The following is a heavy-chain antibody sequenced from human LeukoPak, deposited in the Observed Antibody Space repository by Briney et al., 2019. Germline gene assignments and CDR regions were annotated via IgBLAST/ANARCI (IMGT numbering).Heavy chain of an antibody. J-gene: IGHJ4*02. CDR1: GFTVSSNY. Sequence: GGSLRLSCSASGFTVSSNYMSWVRHAPGKGLEWVSVIYSGGSTYYADSVKSRFTISRDNSKNTLYLQMNSLRAEDTAVYYCARVGSSGWYQGNFDYWGQGTLVTVSS. CDR2: IYSGGST. D-gene: IGHD6-19*01. CDR3: ARVGSSGWYQGNFDY. V-gene: IGHV3-66*01.